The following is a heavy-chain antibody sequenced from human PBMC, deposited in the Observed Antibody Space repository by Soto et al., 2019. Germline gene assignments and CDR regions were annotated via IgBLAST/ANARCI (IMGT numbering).Heavy chain of an antibody. CDR1: GFTFSDYY. D-gene: IGHD3-3*01. V-gene: IGHV3-11*01. J-gene: IGHJ4*02. Sequence: GGSLRLSCAASGFTFSDYYMSWIRQAPGKGLEWVSYISSSGSTIYYADSVKGRFTISRDNAKNSLYLQMNSLRAEDTAVYYCAKGAGQPPSLEWLLYCDYWGQGTLVTVSS. CDR2: ISSSGSTI. CDR3: AKGAGQPPSLEWLLYCDY.